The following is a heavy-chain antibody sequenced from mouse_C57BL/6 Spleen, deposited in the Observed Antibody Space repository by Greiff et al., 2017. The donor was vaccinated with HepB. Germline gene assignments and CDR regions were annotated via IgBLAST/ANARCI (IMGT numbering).Heavy chain of an antibody. CDR2: IDPETGGT. Sequence: QVQLQQSGAELVRPGASVTLSCKASGYTFTDYEMHWVKQTPVHGLEWIGAIDPETGGTAYNQKFKGKAILTADKSSSTAYMELRSLTSEDSAVYYCPYYYGSSHYWYFDVWGTGTTVTVSS. CDR3: PYYYGSSHYWYFDV. J-gene: IGHJ1*03. D-gene: IGHD1-1*01. V-gene: IGHV1-15*01. CDR1: GYTFTDYE.